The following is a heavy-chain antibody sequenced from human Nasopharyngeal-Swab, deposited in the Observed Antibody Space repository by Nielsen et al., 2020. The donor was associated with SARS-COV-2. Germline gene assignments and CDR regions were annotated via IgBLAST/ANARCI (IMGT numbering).Heavy chain of an antibody. CDR2: ISGDGDSA. J-gene: IGHJ4*02. V-gene: IGHV3-43*02. D-gene: IGHD6-6*01. CDR3: AILVAARDFDY. Sequence: GGSLRLSCAASGFTFRSYAMHWVRQTPGKGLEWVSLISGDGDSAYYADSIKGRFTISRDNRKNSLYLQMNSLRPEDTALYYCAILVAARDFDYWGQGTLVTASS. CDR1: GFTFRSYA.